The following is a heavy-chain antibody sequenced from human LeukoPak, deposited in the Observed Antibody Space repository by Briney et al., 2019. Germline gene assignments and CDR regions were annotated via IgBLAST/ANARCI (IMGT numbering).Heavy chain of an antibody. CDR1: GFTFDDYA. Sequence: GRSLRLSCAASGFTFDDYAMHWVRQAPGKGLEWVSGVSWNSGTIAYADSVQGRFTISRDNAKNSLHLQMNSLRAEDTALYYCAKAHSYDSSGYYPDWGQGTLVTVSS. CDR2: VSWNSGTI. J-gene: IGHJ4*02. V-gene: IGHV3-9*01. D-gene: IGHD3-22*01. CDR3: AKAHSYDSSGYYPD.